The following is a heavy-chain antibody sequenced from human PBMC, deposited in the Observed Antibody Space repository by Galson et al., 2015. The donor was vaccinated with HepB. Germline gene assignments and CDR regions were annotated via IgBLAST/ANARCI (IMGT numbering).Heavy chain of an antibody. V-gene: IGHV3-72*01. D-gene: IGHD5/OR15-5a*01. CDR3: AKSVVSTNYFNY. CDR2: SRSKANDYTT. J-gene: IGHJ4*02. CDR1: GFTFSDHY. Sequence: SLRLSCAVSGFTFSDHYVHWVRQAPGKGLEWVGRSRSKANDYTTAYAPSVKGRFTVSRDDSKNTAYLQMNSLRAEDTAVYYCAKSVVSTNYFNYWGQGTLVTVSS.